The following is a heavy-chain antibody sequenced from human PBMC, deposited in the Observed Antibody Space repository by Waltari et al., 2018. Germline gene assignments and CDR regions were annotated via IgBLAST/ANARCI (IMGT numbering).Heavy chain of an antibody. V-gene: IGHV3-30*02. Sequence: QVQLVESGGGVVQPGGSLRLSCAASGFSFITYGMHWVRQAPGKGLEWVAFIRNDGTNISYTDSVKGRFTMPRDTSKNTLFLQMDSLGAEETAVYYCAKDRGGGFGEFDYWGQGTLVAVSS. CDR2: IRNDGTNI. D-gene: IGHD3-10*01. CDR3: AKDRGGGFGEFDY. J-gene: IGHJ4*02. CDR1: GFSFITYG.